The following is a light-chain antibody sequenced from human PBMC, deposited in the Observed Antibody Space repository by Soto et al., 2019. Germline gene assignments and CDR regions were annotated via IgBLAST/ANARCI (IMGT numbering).Light chain of an antibody. CDR1: SGHSSYA. CDR3: HTWGTGIQF. V-gene: IGLV4-69*01. CDR2: LNNNASH. J-gene: IGLJ2*01. Sequence: QPVLTQSPSASASLGASVKLTCTLSSGHSSYAIAWHQKQPGKGPRYLMDLNNNASHTKGDGIPDRFSGSSSGADRFLIISSLQSDDEAYYYCHTWGTGIQFFCGGTNLTV.